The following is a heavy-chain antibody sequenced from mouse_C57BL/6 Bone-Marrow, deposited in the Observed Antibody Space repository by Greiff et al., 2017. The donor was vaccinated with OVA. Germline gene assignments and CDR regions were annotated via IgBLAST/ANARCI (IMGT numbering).Heavy chain of an antibody. CDR1: GFTFSSYA. D-gene: IGHD3-1*01. V-gene: IGHV5-4*03. J-gene: IGHJ4*01. CDR2: ISDGGSYT. CDR3: ARGGANIYSMDY. Sequence: EVNVVESGGGLVKPGGSLKLSCAASGFTFSSYAMSWVRQTPEKRLEWVATISDGGSYTYYPDNVKGRFTISRDNAKNNLYLHMSHLKSEDTAMYYCARGGANIYSMDYWGQGTSVTVSS.